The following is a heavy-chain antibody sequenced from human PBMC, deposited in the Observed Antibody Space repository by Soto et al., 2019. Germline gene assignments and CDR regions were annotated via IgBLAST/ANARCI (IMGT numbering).Heavy chain of an antibody. CDR1: GGSISSGGYF. CDR2: IYYSGST. CDR3: ARDQGGVGCLDY. J-gene: IGHJ4*02. Sequence: QVQLQESGPGLVKPSQTLSLTCTVSGGSISSGGYFWSWIRQHPGKGLEWIGYIYYSGSTYYNPSLKSRVTISVDTSKNQFSLQLTSVTAADTAVYYCARDQGGVGCLDYWGQGTLVTVSS. D-gene: IGHD2-8*02. V-gene: IGHV4-31*03.